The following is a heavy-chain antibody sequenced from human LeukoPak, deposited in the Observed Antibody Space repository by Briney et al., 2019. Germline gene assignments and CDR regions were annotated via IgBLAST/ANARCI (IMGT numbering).Heavy chain of an antibody. V-gene: IGHV3-15*01. Sequence: GGSLRLSCTASGFTFGDAWMSWVRQAPGKGLEWVGRIKSRGDGGTRDYAAFVEGRFTLSRDDSKNTLFLEMRSLKSDDTAVFYCTTKGREPALTHFYDYRGQGTLVTVSS. CDR1: GFTFGDAW. CDR3: TTKGREPALTHFYDY. D-gene: IGHD3-3*02. CDR2: IKSRGDGGTR. J-gene: IGHJ4*01.